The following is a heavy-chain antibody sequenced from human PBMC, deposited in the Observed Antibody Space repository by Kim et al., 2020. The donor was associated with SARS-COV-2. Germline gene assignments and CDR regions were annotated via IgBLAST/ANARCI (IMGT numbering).Heavy chain of an antibody. CDR1: GFIFSDHH. CDR3: AGDISSRVWSA. D-gene: IGHD6-19*01. J-gene: IGHJ4*02. Sequence: GGSLRLSCAASGFIFSDHHMDWVRQAPGKGLEWVGRTRNKAFSYTTDYAASVKDRFTISRDDSKNSLYLQMNSLKTEDTAVYYCAGDISSRVWSAWGQGT. V-gene: IGHV3-72*01. CDR2: TRNKAFSYTT.